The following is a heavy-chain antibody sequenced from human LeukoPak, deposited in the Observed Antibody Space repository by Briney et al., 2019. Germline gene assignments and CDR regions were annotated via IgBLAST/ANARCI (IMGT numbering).Heavy chain of an antibody. CDR3: TRVDSYYSSDY. V-gene: IGHV3-49*04. Sequence: SLRLSCTASGFTFGDYAMSWVRQAPGKGLEWVGFIRSKAYGGTTEYAASVKGRFTISRDDSKSIAYLQMNSLKTEDTAVYYCTRVDSYYSSDYWGQGTLVTVSS. CDR1: GFTFGDYA. CDR2: IRSKAYGGTT. D-gene: IGHD3-10*01. J-gene: IGHJ4*02.